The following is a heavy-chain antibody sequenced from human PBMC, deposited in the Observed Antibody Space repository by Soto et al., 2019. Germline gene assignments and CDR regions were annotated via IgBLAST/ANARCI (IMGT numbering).Heavy chain of an antibody. J-gene: IGHJ3*02. Sequence: QVQLVQYGAEVKKPGASVKVSCKASGYTYTSYDINWVRQATGQGLEWMGWMNPNSGNTGYAQKFQGRVTMTRNTSISTAYMELSSLRSEDSAVYYCARGFTTRGAFDIWGQGTMVTVSS. V-gene: IGHV1-8*01. CDR2: MNPNSGNT. CDR3: ARGFTTRGAFDI. D-gene: IGHD1-26*01. CDR1: GYTYTSYD.